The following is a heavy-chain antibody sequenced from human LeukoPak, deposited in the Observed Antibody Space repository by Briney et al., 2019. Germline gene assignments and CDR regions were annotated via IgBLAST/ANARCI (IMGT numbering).Heavy chain of an antibody. Sequence: ASVKVSCKASGYTFTSYDINWVRQATGQGLEWMGWMNPNSGNTGYAQKFQGRVTITRNTSISTAYMELSSLRSEDTAVYYCARDWGLVGTHYFDYWGQGTLVTVSS. J-gene: IGHJ4*02. CDR3: ARDWGLVGTHYFDY. V-gene: IGHV1-8*03. D-gene: IGHD3-16*01. CDR2: MNPNSGNT. CDR1: GYTFTSYD.